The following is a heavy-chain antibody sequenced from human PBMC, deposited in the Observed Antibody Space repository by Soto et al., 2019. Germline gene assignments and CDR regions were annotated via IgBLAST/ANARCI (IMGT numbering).Heavy chain of an antibody. V-gene: IGHV3-74*01. Sequence: EMHLVESGGGLVQPGGSLRLSCVASGFTFSSYWMHWVRQAPGKGLVWVSSISNDGSSTSYADPVKGRFTISRDNAKNTLYLQMNSLRAEDTAVYYCARLPNKSPQNWGQGTLVIVSP. CDR3: ARLPNKSPQN. CDR1: GFTFSSYW. J-gene: IGHJ1*01. CDR2: ISNDGSST.